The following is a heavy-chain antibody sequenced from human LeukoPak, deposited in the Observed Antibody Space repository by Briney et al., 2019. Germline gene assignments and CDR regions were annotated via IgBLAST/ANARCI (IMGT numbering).Heavy chain of an antibody. V-gene: IGHV4-38-2*01. CDR2: IYHSGST. D-gene: IGHD1-14*01. Sequence: SETLSLTCGVNGGSFSGYYWGWIRQPPGKGLEWIGSIYHSGSTYYNPSLKSRVTISVDTSKNQFSLKLSSVTAADTAAYYCARPRNLLESWFDPWGQGTLVTVSS. CDR3: ARPRNLLESWFDP. CDR1: GGSFSGYY. J-gene: IGHJ5*02.